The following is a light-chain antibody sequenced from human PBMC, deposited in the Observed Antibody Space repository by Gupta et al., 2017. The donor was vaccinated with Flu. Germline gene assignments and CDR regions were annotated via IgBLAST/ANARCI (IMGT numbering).Light chain of an antibody. CDR2: GAS. CDR1: QTVSSS. V-gene: IGKV3-15*01. CDR3: QQYDNWPPWT. Sequence: EIAMTQSPATLSVSPGERATLSCRASQTVSSSLAWYQQRPGQAPRLLIYGASTRATGIPARFSGSGCGKEFILTISSRQSEDFAVYYCQQYDNWPPWTFGQGTMVEIK. J-gene: IGKJ1*01.